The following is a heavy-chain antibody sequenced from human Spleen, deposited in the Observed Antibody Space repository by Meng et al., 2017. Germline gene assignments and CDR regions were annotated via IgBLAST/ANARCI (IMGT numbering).Heavy chain of an antibody. Sequence: GESLKISCAASGFTFSSYWMNWVRQAPGKGLEWVANIKQDGSEKYYVASVKGRFTISRDNAKNSLYLQMISLRAKDTAVYYCARDPYGNSGYYYHYFDYWGQGTLVTVSS. V-gene: IGHV3-7*01. CDR2: IKQDGSEK. CDR1: GFTFSSYW. D-gene: IGHD3-22*01. CDR3: ARDPYGNSGYYYHYFDY. J-gene: IGHJ4*02.